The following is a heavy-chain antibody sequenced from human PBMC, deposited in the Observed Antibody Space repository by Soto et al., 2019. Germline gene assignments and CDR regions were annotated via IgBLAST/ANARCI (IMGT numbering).Heavy chain of an antibody. CDR3: ARRLGYGSSQTPYYYYYYMDV. Sequence: SETLSLTCTVSGGSISTYYWSWIRQPPGKGLEWIGYISYSGSTNYNPSLKSRLTISVDTSKNQFSLKLNSVTAADTAVYYCARRLGYGSSQTPYYYYYYMDVWGKGTTVTVSS. CDR1: GGSISTYY. D-gene: IGHD6-13*01. J-gene: IGHJ6*03. CDR2: ISYSGST. V-gene: IGHV4-59*08.